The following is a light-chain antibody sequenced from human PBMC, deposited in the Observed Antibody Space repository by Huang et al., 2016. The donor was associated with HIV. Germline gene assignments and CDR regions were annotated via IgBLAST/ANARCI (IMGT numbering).Light chain of an antibody. V-gene: IGKV3-11*01. CDR2: DAS. CDR3: QQRSNWPPGTRT. J-gene: IGKJ4*01. Sequence: EIVLTQSPATLSLSPGERATLSCRASQSVSSYLAWYQQKPGQAPRLLIYDASNRATGIPARFSGSGSGTDFTLTISSLEPEDFAVYYCQQRSNWPPGTRTFGGGTKVEIK. CDR1: QSVSSY.